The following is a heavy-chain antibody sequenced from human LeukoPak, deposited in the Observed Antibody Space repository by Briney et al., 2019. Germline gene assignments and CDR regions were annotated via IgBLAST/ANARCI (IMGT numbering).Heavy chain of an antibody. V-gene: IGHV3-7*01. CDR1: GFTFSNYW. D-gene: IGHD6-19*01. Sequence: GRSLRLSCAASGFTFSNYWMSWVRHAPGKGLEWVANINQTGSEKYDVDSVKGRFTISRDNAKNSLFLQMNSLRAEDTAVYYCAGEESSAWSHWGQGTLVTVSS. CDR3: AGEESSAWSH. CDR2: INQTGSEK. J-gene: IGHJ4*02.